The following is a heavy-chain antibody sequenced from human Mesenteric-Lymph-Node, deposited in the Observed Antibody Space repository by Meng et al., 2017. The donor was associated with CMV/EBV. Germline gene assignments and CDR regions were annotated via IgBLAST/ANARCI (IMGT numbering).Heavy chain of an antibody. CDR3: ARAGGTTIFGVVMGWFDP. V-gene: IGHV3-21*01. D-gene: IGHD3-3*01. Sequence: GESLKISCKVSGFTFSSYSMNWVRQAPGKGLEWVSSISSSSSYIYYADSVKGRFTISRDNAKNSLYLQMNSLRAEDTAVYYCARAGGTTIFGVVMGWFDPWGQGTLVTVSS. J-gene: IGHJ5*02. CDR1: GFTFSSYS. CDR2: ISSSSSYI.